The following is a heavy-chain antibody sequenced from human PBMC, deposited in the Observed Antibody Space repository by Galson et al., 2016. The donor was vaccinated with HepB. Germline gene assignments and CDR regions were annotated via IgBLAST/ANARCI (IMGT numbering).Heavy chain of an antibody. CDR2: IYSGGST. D-gene: IGHD6-19*01. V-gene: IGHV3-53*01. J-gene: IGHJ4*02. CDR3: AKEISVAGVNGLPSDY. Sequence: SLRLSCAASGFTVSNNYMSWVRQAPGKGLEWVSVIYSGGSTYYADSVKGRFTISRDNSKNTLYLQMNSLRAEDTAVYYCAKEISVAGVNGLPSDYWGQGTLVTVSS. CDR1: GFTVSNNY.